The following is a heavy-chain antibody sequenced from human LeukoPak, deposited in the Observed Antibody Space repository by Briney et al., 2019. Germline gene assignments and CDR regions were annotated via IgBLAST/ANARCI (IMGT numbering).Heavy chain of an antibody. CDR1: GFTFSSYG. Sequence: GGSLRLSCAASGFTFSSYGMHWVRQAPGKGLEWVAVISYDGSNKYYADSVKGRFTISRDNSKNTLYLQMNSLRAEDTAVYYCAKGLIRWLVRYYYGMDVWGQGTTVTVSS. V-gene: IGHV3-30*18. D-gene: IGHD6-19*01. CDR3: AKGLIRWLVRYYYGMDV. J-gene: IGHJ6*02. CDR2: ISYDGSNK.